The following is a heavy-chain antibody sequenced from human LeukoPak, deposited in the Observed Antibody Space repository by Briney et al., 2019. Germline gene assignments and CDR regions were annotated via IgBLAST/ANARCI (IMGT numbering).Heavy chain of an antibody. CDR2: IYPSDSDT. Sequence: GESLKISCKGAGYSFTDYWIGWVRQMPGKGLEWMGIIYPSDSDTKYSPSLQGQVTISVDKSISTAYLQWSSLKTSDSAMYYCAKGYWYFDLWGRGTLLTVSS. J-gene: IGHJ2*01. CDR3: AKGYWYFDL. CDR1: GYSFTDYW. V-gene: IGHV5-51*01.